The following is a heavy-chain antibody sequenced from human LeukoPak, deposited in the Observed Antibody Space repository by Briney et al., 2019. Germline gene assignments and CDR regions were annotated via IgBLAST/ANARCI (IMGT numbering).Heavy chain of an antibody. D-gene: IGHD6-6*01. V-gene: IGHV1-69*05. J-gene: IGHJ3*02. CDR1: GGTFSTYA. CDR3: ARDRSFSSPDAFDI. Sequence: SVKVSCKASGGTFSTYAISWVRQAPGQGLEWMGGIIPIFGTATYPQKFQGRVTITTDESTSTVYMELSRLRSEDTAVYYCARDRSFSSPDAFDIWGQGTMVTVSS. CDR2: IIPIFGTA.